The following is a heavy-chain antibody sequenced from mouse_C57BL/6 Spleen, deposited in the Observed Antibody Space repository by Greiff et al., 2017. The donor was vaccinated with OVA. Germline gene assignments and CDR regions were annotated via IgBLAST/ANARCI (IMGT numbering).Heavy chain of an antibody. CDR3: AREVTTRGGY. CDR2: IHPNSGST. CDR1: GYTFTSYW. Sequence: QVQLKQPGAELVKPGASVKLSCKASGYTFTSYWMHWVKQRPGQGLEWIGMIHPNSGSTNYNEKFKSKATLTVDKSSSTAYMQLSSLTSEDSAVYYCAREVTTRGGYWGQGTTLTVSS. J-gene: IGHJ2*01. V-gene: IGHV1-64*01. D-gene: IGHD2-3*01.